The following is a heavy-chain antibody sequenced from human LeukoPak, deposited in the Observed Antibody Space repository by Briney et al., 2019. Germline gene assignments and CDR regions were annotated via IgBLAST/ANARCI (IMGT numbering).Heavy chain of an antibody. D-gene: IGHD3-16*01. Sequence: ASGEVSCKASGYTFTSYAMHWGGQAPGQRVEWRGWINAGNGNTKYSQKFQGRVTITRDTSASTAYMELSSLRSEDTAVYYCARGLGEPDWFDPWGQGTLVTVSS. CDR3: ARGLGEPDWFDP. J-gene: IGHJ5*02. CDR2: INAGNGNT. V-gene: IGHV1-3*01. CDR1: GYTFTSYA.